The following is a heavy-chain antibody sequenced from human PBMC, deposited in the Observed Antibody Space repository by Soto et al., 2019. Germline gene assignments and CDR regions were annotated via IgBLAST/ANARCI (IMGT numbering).Heavy chain of an antibody. CDR1: GFTFSSYS. CDR3: ARRQPTSWVVDY. Sequence: PGGSLRLSCAASGFTFSSYSMNWVRQAPGKGLEWVSSISSSSNYIYYADSVKGRFTKSISTAYLQWSSLKASDTAMYYCARRQPTSWVVDYWGQGTLVTVSS. J-gene: IGHJ4*02. CDR2: ISSSSNYI. D-gene: IGHD2-2*01. V-gene: IGHV3-21*04.